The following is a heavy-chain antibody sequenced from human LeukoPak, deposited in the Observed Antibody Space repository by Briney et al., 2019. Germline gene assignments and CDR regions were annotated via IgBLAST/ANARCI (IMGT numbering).Heavy chain of an antibody. D-gene: IGHD5-24*01. CDR1: GFTFSNSL. CDR3: ARDRDGYNY. V-gene: IGHV3-74*01. CDR2: IDTDGSTT. J-gene: IGHJ4*02. Sequence: GGSLRLSCAASGFTFSNSLMHWVRQVPGKGLVWVARIDTDGSTTHYADSVKGRFTISRDNAKNTLYLQMNSLRAEDTVVYYCARDRDGYNYWGQGTLVTVSS.